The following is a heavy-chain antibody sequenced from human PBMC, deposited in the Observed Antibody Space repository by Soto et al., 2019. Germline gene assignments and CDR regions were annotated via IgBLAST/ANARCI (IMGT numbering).Heavy chain of an antibody. CDR2: ISGYNGNT. J-gene: IGHJ6*02. CDR1: GYTFSGYS. CDR3: ARDVFCGGAPACPDMDV. V-gene: IGHV1-18*04. Sequence: QVVLEQSGGEVKKPGASVKVSCKASGYTFSGYSITWVRKAPGQGREWMGRISGYNGNTNYARTLRGRLTLTTDTSTSTAYMELRSLTSDDTAVYYCARDVFCGGAPACPDMDVWGQGTTVTVSS. D-gene: IGHD2-21*01.